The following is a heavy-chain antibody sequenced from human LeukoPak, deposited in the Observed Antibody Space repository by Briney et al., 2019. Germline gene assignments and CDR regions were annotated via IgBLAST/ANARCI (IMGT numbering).Heavy chain of an antibody. D-gene: IGHD6-19*01. CDR3: ARQSRQWLVRGFDY. V-gene: IGHV4-34*01. CDR2: INHSGST. CDR1: GGSFSGYY. J-gene: IGHJ4*02. Sequence: SETLSLTCAVYGGSFSGYYWSWIRQPPGKGLEWIGEINHSGSTNYNPSLKSRVTISVDTSKNQFSLKLSSVTAADTAVYYCARQSRQWLVRGFDYWGQGTLVTVSS.